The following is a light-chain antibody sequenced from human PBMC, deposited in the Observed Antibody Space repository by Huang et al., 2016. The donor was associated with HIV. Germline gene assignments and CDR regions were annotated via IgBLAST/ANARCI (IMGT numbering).Light chain of an antibody. J-gene: IGKJ1*01. CDR2: GVS. CDR3: QQYDSSPGT. V-gene: IGKV3-20*01. CDR1: QSFSSGY. Sequence: EIVLTQSPGTLSLSPGERATLSCRASQSFSSGYLAWYQKRPGQAHRLLIFGVSTRATGIPDMCSGSGSGTDFTLTISRLEPEDFAVYYCQQYDSSPGTFGQGTKVEIK.